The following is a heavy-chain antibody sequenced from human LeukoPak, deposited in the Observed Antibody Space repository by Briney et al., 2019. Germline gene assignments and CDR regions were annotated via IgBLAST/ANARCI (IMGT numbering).Heavy chain of an antibody. Sequence: NPSETLSLTFTVSGGSISSYYWSWIRQPPGKGLEWIGYIYYSGSTNYNPSLKSRVTISVDTSKNQFSLKLSSVTAADTAVYYCARDSLGYWYFDLWGRGTLVTVSS. CDR3: ARDSLGYWYFDL. CDR1: GGSISSYY. CDR2: IYYSGST. V-gene: IGHV4-59*12. J-gene: IGHJ2*01.